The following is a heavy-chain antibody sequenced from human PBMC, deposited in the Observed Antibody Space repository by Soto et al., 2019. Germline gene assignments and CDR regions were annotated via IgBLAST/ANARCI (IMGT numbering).Heavy chain of an antibody. Sequence: SLRLSCAVSXFTFNDYYMSWIRQAPGKGLEWISYISGGGSTTYHADSVRGRFTISRDNAKNSLFLQMNSLRAEDTAVYYCAREVRTSGWFRRLDSWGQGILVTVSS. D-gene: IGHD6-19*01. CDR1: XFTFNDYY. CDR2: ISGGGSTT. J-gene: IGHJ4*02. CDR3: AREVRTSGWFRRLDS. V-gene: IGHV3-11*01.